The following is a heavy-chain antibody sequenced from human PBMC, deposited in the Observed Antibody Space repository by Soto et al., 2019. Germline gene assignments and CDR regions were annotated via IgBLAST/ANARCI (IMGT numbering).Heavy chain of an antibody. V-gene: IGHV1-2*02. Sequence: QVQLVQSGAEVKKPGASVKVSCKASGYTFTGYYMHWVRQAPGQGLEWLGWINPNSGGTNYAQKCQGRATMTSDTSISTAYMELSRLRSDDTAVYYCARDAAAGHWGQGTLVTVSS. CDR1: GYTFTGYY. J-gene: IGHJ4*02. CDR2: INPNSGGT. D-gene: IGHD6-13*01. CDR3: ARDAAAGH.